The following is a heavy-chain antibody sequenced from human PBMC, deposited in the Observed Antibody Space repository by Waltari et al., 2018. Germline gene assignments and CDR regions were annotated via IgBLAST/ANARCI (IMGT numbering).Heavy chain of an antibody. J-gene: IGHJ5*02. CDR2: INPNSGGT. CDR1: GYTFTGYY. V-gene: IGHV1-2*02. Sequence: VQLVQSGAEVKKPGASVKVYCKASGYTFTGYYMHWLRQAPGHGLEWRGWINPNSGGTNYAQKFQGRVTMTRDTSISTAYMELSRLRSDDTAVYYCARDSSDPAHDWFDPWGQGTLVTVSS. CDR3: ARDSSDPAHDWFDP.